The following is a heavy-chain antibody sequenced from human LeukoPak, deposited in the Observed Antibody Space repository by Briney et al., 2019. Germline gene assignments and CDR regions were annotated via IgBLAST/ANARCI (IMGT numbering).Heavy chain of an antibody. J-gene: IGHJ4*02. CDR1: GFTFSSYG. D-gene: IGHD1-26*01. V-gene: IGHV3-30*18. CDR2: ISYDGSNK. CDR3: AKDVAYSGSYYSDY. Sequence: GGSLRLSCAASGFTFSSYGMHWVRQAPGKGLEWVAVISYDGSNKYYADSVKGRFTISRDNSKNTLYLQMNSLRAEDTAVYYCAKDVAYSGSYYSDYWGQGTLVTVSS.